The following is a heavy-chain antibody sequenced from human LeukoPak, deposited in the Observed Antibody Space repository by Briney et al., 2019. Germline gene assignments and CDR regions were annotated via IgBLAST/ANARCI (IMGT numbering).Heavy chain of an antibody. Sequence: ASVKVSCKASGGTFSSYAISWVRQAPGQGLEWMGGIIPIFGTANYAQKFQGRVTITADESTSTAYVELSSLRSEDTAVYYCAREFGELSYYFDYWGQGALVTVSS. V-gene: IGHV1-69*01. CDR1: GGTFSSYA. CDR2: IIPIFGTA. D-gene: IGHD3-10*01. CDR3: AREFGELSYYFDY. J-gene: IGHJ4*02.